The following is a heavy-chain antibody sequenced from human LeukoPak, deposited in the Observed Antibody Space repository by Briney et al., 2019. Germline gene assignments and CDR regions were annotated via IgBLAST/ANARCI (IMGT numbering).Heavy chain of an antibody. CDR2: INPNSGGT. J-gene: IGHJ4*02. D-gene: IGHD3-10*01. V-gene: IGHV1-2*02. Sequence: ASLKVSCKASGYTFTGYYMHWVRQAPRQGLEWMGRINPNSGGTNYAQKFQGRVTMTRDTSISTAYMELSRLRSDDTAVYYCARNSGSGHGEYWGQGTLVTVSS. CDR3: ARNSGSGHGEY. CDR1: GYTFTGYY.